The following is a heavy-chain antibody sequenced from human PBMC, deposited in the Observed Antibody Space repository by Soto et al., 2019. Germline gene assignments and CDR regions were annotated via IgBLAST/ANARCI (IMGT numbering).Heavy chain of an antibody. CDR1: GFTFSNAW. J-gene: IGHJ4*02. Sequence: EVQLVESGGGLVKPGGSLRLSCAASGFTFSNAWMSWVRQAPGKGLEWVGRIKSKTDGGTTDYAAPVKGRFTISRDDSKHTLYLQMNSLKTEDTAVYYCTTDSVVVVTAIFGDYWGQGTLVTVSS. D-gene: IGHD2-21*02. CDR3: TTDSVVVVTAIFGDY. CDR2: IKSKTDGGTT. V-gene: IGHV3-15*01.